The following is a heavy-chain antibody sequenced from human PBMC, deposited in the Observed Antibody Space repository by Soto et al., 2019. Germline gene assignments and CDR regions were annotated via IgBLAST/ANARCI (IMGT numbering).Heavy chain of an antibody. V-gene: IGHV3-30*18. D-gene: IGHD3-3*01. Sequence: GGSLRLSCAASGFTFSSYGMHWVRQAPGKGLEWVAVISYDGSNKYYADSVKGRFTISRDNSKNTLYLQMNSLRAEDTAVYYCAKDNGDDFWSGYGMDVWGQGTTVTVSS. CDR3: AKDNGDDFWSGYGMDV. J-gene: IGHJ6*02. CDR2: ISYDGSNK. CDR1: GFTFSSYG.